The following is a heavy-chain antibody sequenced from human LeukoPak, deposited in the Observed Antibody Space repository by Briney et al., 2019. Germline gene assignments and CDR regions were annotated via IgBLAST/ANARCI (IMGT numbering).Heavy chain of an antibody. CDR1: GDSVSSNSVT. J-gene: IGHJ6*02. D-gene: IGHD2-8*01. V-gene: IGHV6-1*01. CDR2: TYYRSTWYN. CDR3: AGGTKLDV. Sequence: SQTLSLTCAISGDSVSSNSVTWNWIRQSPSRGLEWLGRTYYRSTWYNDYAVSVRGRITVNPDTSKNQFSLHLNSVTPEDTAVYYCAGGTKLDVWGQGTTVTVSS.